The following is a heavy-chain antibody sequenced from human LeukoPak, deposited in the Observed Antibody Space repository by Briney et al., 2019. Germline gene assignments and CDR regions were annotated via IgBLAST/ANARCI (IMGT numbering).Heavy chain of an antibody. CDR2: IYYSGST. J-gene: IGHJ4*02. V-gene: IGHV4-38-2*02. CDR3: AREPYDYVWGSYRYYFDY. D-gene: IGHD3-16*02. Sequence: SETLSLTCTVSGYSISSGYYWGWIRQPPGKGLEWIGSIYYSGSTYYNPSLKSRVTISVDTSKNQFSLKLSSVTAADTAVYYCAREPYDYVWGSYRYYFDYWGQGTLVTVSS. CDR1: GYSISSGYY.